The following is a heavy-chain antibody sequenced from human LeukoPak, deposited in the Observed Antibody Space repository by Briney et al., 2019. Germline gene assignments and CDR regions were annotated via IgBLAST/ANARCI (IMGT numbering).Heavy chain of an antibody. CDR1: GFTFSSYA. CDR3: ARDVGRYYDSSGYYR. V-gene: IGHV3-30-3*01. J-gene: IGHJ5*02. Sequence: GGSLRLSCAASGFTFSSYATHWVRQAPGKGLEWVAVISYDGSNKYYADSVKGRFTISRDNSKNTLYLQMNSLRAEDTAVYYCARDVGRYYDSSGYYRWGQGTLVTVSS. CDR2: ISYDGSNK. D-gene: IGHD3-22*01.